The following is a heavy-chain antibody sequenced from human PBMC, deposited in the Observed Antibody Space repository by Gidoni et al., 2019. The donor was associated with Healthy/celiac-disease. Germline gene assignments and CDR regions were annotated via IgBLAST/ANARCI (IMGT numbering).Heavy chain of an antibody. CDR2: ISYDGSNK. CDR3: ARGPDYYDSSGYFDY. Sequence: QVQLVESGGGVVQPGRSLRLSCAASGFTFSSYAMHWVRQAPGKGLEWVAVISYDGSNKYYADSVKGRFTISRDNSKNTLYLQMNSLRAEDTAVYYCARGPDYYDSSGYFDYWGQGTLVTVSS. J-gene: IGHJ4*02. CDR1: GFTFSSYA. D-gene: IGHD3-22*01. V-gene: IGHV3-30-3*01.